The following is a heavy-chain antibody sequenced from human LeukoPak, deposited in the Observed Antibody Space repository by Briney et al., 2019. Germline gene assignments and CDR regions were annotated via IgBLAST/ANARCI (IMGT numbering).Heavy chain of an antibody. D-gene: IGHD1-26*01. V-gene: IGHV3-49*03. J-gene: IGHJ4*02. CDR3: TRRIVGATAYFDY. Sequence: GGSLRLSCTDSGLNFGDYAMSWFRQAPGKGLEWVGFIRSKAYGGTTEYAASVKGRFTISRDDSKSIAYLQMNSLKTEDTAVYYCTRRIVGATAYFDYWGQGTLVTVSS. CDR1: GLNFGDYA. CDR2: IRSKAYGGTT.